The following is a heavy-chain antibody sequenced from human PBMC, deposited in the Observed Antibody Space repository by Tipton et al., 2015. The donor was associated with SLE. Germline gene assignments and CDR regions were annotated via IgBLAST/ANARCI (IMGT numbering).Heavy chain of an antibody. CDR2: IYHSGTT. J-gene: IGHJ4*02. CDR1: GDSITSSGLY. CDR3: AKEGSAMGFDY. V-gene: IGHV4-39*07. Sequence: TLSLTCTVSGDSITSSGLYWGWIRQPPGKGLEWIGIIYHSGTTYYNKDLKSRVTISVDTSKNQFSLRLKSVTAADTALYYCAKEGSAMGFDYWGQGTLVTVSS. D-gene: IGHD3-10*01.